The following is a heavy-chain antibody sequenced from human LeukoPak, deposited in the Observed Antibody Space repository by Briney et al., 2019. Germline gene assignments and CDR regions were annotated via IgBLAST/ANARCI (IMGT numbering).Heavy chain of an antibody. D-gene: IGHD6-19*01. CDR3: ARAAAETGAFRDNWFDP. Sequence: GGSLRLSCAASGFTFSSYWMNWVRQAPGKGLEWVAVIAYDGNSKIYADSVKGRFTISRDNSKNTVYLQMNSLRAEDTALYYCARAAAETGAFRDNWFDPWGQGTLVTVSS. V-gene: IGHV3-30-3*01. CDR1: GFTFSSYW. J-gene: IGHJ5*02. CDR2: IAYDGNSK.